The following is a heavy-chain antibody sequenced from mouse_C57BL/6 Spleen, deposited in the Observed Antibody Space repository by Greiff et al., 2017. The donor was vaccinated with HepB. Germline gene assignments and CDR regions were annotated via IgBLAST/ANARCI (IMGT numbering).Heavy chain of an antibody. CDR1: GYTFTDYE. V-gene: IGHV1-15*01. CDR2: IDPETGGT. J-gene: IGHJ2*01. Sequence: QVQLKQSGAELVRPGASVTLSCKASGYTFTDYEMHWVKQTPVHGLEWIGAIDPETGGTAYNQKFKGKAILTADKSSSTAYMELRSLTSEDSAVYYCTRDYDYEGYYFDYWGQGTTLTVSS. CDR3: TRDYDYEGYYFDY. D-gene: IGHD2-4*01.